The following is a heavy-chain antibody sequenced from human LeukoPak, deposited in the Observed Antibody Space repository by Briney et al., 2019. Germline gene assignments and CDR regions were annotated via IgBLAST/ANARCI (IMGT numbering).Heavy chain of an antibody. CDR3: ARENDEIVVVVAATHWFDP. J-gene: IGHJ5*02. Sequence: TSGTLSLTCAVSGGSISSSNWWSWVRQSPGKGLEWIGEIYHSGSTNYNPSLKSRVTISVDKSKNQFSLKLSSVTAADTAVYYCARENDEIVVVVAATHWFDPWGQGTLVTVSS. CDR1: GGSISSSNW. CDR2: IYHSGST. D-gene: IGHD2-15*01. V-gene: IGHV4-4*02.